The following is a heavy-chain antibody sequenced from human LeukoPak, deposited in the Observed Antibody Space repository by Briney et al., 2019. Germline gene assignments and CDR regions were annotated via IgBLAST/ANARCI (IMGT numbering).Heavy chain of an antibody. Sequence: PGGSLRLSCEASGFTFSSYWMSWVRQAPGKGLEWVAHIKEDESDEYCVDSVRGRFTASRDNAKNSVNLQMNSLRVEDTAVYYCARWRGRQSEFDYWGQGTLVTVSS. V-gene: IGHV3-7*01. CDR3: ARWRGRQSEFDY. CDR2: IKEDESDE. CDR1: GFTFSSYW. D-gene: IGHD1-1*01. J-gene: IGHJ4*02.